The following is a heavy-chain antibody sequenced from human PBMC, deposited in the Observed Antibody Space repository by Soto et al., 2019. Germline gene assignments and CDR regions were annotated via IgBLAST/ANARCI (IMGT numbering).Heavy chain of an antibody. V-gene: IGHV1-2*02. CDR2: INPKSRGT. J-gene: IGHJ5*02. CDR3: ARVTLKAGNWFDP. Sequence: ASVKVSCKASGYTFTDYFIHWVRQAPGQGFEWMGWINPKSRGTNYAQKFQGRVAMTRDTSNSTAYMELRGLTSDDTAVYYCARVTLKAGNWFDPWGQGTLVTVSS. CDR1: GYTFTDYF.